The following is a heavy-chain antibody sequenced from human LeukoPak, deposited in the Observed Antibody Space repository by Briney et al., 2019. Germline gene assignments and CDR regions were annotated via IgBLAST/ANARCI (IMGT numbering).Heavy chain of an antibody. CDR1: GGSISSSSYY. J-gene: IGHJ4*02. V-gene: IGHV4-61*01. CDR3: AREANKWFGEYYFDY. D-gene: IGHD3-10*01. Sequence: SETLSLTCTVSGGSISSSSYYWSWIRQPPGKGLEWIGYIYYSGSTNYNPSLKSRVTISVDTSKNQFSLKLSSVTAADTAVYYCAREANKWFGEYYFDYWGQGTLVTVSS. CDR2: IYYSGST.